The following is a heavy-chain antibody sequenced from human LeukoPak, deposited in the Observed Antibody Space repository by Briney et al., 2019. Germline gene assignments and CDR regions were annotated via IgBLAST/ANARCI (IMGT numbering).Heavy chain of an antibody. Sequence: GGSLRLSCAASGFTFSSYAMHWVRQAPGKGLEWVAVISYDGSNKYYADSVKGRFTISRDNSKNTLYLQMNSLRAEDTAVYYCARDLLGGIDDYWGQGTLVTVSS. CDR2: ISYDGSNK. V-gene: IGHV3-30-3*01. CDR3: ARDLLGGIDDY. J-gene: IGHJ4*02. CDR1: GFTFSSYA. D-gene: IGHD2-21*01.